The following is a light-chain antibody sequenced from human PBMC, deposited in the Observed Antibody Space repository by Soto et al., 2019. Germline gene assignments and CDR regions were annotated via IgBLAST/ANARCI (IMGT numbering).Light chain of an antibody. Sequence: QSALTQPPSASGSPGQSVTISCTGTSTDVGAYNYVSWYQQRPGKAPKLMIFEVTKRPSGVPDRFSGSKSGNTASLTVSGVQADDEADYYCSSFEASNNLLFGGGTKLTVL. J-gene: IGLJ2*01. CDR2: EVT. CDR3: SSFEASNNLL. V-gene: IGLV2-8*01. CDR1: STDVGAYNY.